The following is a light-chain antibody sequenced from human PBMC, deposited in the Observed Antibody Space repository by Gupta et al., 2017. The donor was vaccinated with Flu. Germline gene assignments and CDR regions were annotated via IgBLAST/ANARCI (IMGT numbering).Light chain of an antibody. CDR2: DDS. V-gene: IGLV3-21*02. J-gene: IGLJ3*02. CDR3: QVGDSSSNLV. CDR1: NIGSKS. Sequence: SYVLTLPPSVSVAPGQTTRSNCGGNNIGSKSVHWYHQKPGQAPVLVVYDDSGRPSGMPVRFSASNSGNTATLTISRVEAGDDADYYCQVGDSSSNLVFGGGTKLTVL.